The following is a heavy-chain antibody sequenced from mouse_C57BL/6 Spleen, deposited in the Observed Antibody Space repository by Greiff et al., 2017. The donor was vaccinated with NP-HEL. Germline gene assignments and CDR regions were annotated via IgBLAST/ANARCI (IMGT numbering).Heavy chain of an antibody. CDR1: GYSITSGYY. CDR2: ISYDGSN. J-gene: IGHJ3*01. CDR3: ARGGPGLGFAY. D-gene: IGHD4-1*01. V-gene: IGHV3-6*01. Sequence: DVKLQESGPGLVKPSQSLSLTCSVTGYSITSGYYWNWIRQFPGNKLEWMGYISYDGSNNYNPSLKNRISITRDTSKNQFFLKLNSVTTEDTATYYCARGGPGLGFAYWGQGTLVTVSA.